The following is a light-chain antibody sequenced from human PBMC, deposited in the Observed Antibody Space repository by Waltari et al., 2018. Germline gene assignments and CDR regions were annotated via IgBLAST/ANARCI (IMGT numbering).Light chain of an antibody. J-gene: IGKJ1*01. CDR3: QQYGSSPWT. V-gene: IGKV3-20*01. Sequence: EIVLTQSPGTLSLSPGERATLSCRASQSVSSSYLAWYQQNTGQAPRFLIQCASNRATGIPDRFSGSGSGTDFTLTISRLEPEDFAVYYCQQYGSSPWTFGQGTKVEIK. CDR1: QSVSSSY. CDR2: CAS.